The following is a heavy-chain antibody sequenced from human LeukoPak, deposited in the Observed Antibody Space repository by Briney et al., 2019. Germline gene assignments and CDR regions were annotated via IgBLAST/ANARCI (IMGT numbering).Heavy chain of an antibody. D-gene: IGHD5-18*01. Sequence: GGSLRLSCAASGFTFDDYAMHWVRQAPGKGLEWVSGISWNSGSIGYADSVKGRFTISRDSAKNSLYLQMNSLRAEDTALYYCAKDTASYGYHFDYWGQGTLVTVSS. CDR3: AKDTASYGYHFDY. J-gene: IGHJ4*02. CDR1: GFTFDDYA. CDR2: ISWNSGSI. V-gene: IGHV3-9*01.